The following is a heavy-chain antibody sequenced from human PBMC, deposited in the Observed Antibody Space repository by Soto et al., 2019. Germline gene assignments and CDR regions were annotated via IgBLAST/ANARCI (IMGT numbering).Heavy chain of an antibody. D-gene: IGHD5-12*01. Sequence: QVQLQESGPGLVKPSETLSLTCTVSGGSISSYYWSWIRQPPGKGRAWIGYISHTGRTNYNPSLKSRVTISVDTSKNHFSLKLSSVVVADTAVYYCARDGSLYSGPMYWGQGTLVTVSS. J-gene: IGHJ4*02. CDR1: GGSISSYY. V-gene: IGHV4-59*01. CDR3: ARDGSLYSGPMY. CDR2: ISHTGRT.